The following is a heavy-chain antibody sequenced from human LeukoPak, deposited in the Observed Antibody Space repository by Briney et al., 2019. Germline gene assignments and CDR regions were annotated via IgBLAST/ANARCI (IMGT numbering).Heavy chain of an antibody. Sequence: GASVKVSCKASGYTFTSYDINWVRQATGQGLEWMGWMNPNSGNTGYAQKFQGRVTMTRNTPISTAYMELSSLRSEDTAVYYCATTRGGDYYYDSSGYWSYGYWGQGTLVTVSS. CDR2: MNPNSGNT. V-gene: IGHV1-8*01. D-gene: IGHD3-22*01. CDR3: ATTRGGDYYYDSSGYWSYGY. CDR1: GYTFTSYD. J-gene: IGHJ4*02.